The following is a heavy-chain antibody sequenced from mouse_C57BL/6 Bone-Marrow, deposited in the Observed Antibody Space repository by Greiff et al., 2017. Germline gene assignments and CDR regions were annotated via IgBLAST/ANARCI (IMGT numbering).Heavy chain of an antibody. CDR2: ISDGGSYT. CDR3: ARVTILYPCAY. CDR1: GFTFSSYA. D-gene: IGHD2-1*01. Sequence: DVMLVESGGGLVKPGGSLKLSCAASGFTFSSYAMSWVRQTPEKRLEWVATISDGGSYTYYPDNVKGRFTISRDNAKNNLYLQMSHLKSEDTAMYYCARVTILYPCAYWGQGTLVTVSA. V-gene: IGHV5-4*03. J-gene: IGHJ3*01.